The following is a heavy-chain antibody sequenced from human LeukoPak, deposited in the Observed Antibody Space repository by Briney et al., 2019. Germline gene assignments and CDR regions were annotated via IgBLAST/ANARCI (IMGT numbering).Heavy chain of an antibody. D-gene: IGHD3-10*01. V-gene: IGHV3-23*01. Sequence: GGSLRLSCAASGFSFSSYAMGWVRQAPGKGLEWVSGISGSGGRTYYADPVKGRFTISRDNSKNTLYLQMNSLRAEDTAVYYCAKGPGRYYGSGSYPLFDYWGQGTLVTVSS. CDR1: GFSFSSYA. CDR3: AKGPGRYYGSGSYPLFDY. J-gene: IGHJ4*02. CDR2: ISGSGGRT.